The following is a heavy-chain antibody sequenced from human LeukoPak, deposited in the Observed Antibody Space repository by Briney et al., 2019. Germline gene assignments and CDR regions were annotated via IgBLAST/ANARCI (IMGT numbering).Heavy chain of an antibody. Sequence: GGSLRLSCAASGLTFSTFPMSWVRQAPGKGLEWVSSIYGSGGRTYYADSVKGRFTISRDNSKSTLSLQIDSLRAEDTAVYYCARGRLEFDYWGQGTLVIVSS. CDR1: GLTFSTFP. CDR2: IYGSGGRT. J-gene: IGHJ4*02. CDR3: ARGRLEFDY. V-gene: IGHV3-23*01. D-gene: IGHD1-1*01.